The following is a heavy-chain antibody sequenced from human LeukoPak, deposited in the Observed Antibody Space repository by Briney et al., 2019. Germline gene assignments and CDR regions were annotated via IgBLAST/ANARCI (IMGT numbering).Heavy chain of an antibody. CDR3: AREDYYGSGSYQG. Sequence: TGGPLRLSCAASGFTFSSYSMNWFRQAPGKGLEGVSYISSSSSTIYYADSVKGRFTISRDNAKNSLYLQMNSLRAEDTAVYYCAREDYYGSGSYQGWGQGTLVTVSS. V-gene: IGHV3-48*01. CDR1: GFTFSSYS. J-gene: IGHJ4*02. D-gene: IGHD3-10*01. CDR2: ISSSSSTI.